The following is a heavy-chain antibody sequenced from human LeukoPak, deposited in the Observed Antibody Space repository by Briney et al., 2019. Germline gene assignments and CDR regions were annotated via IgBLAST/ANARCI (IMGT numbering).Heavy chain of an antibody. CDR3: ARGGYYDSSGSPYFVDY. J-gene: IGHJ4*02. D-gene: IGHD3-22*01. V-gene: IGHV4-34*01. Sequence: SETLSLTCAVYGGSFSGYYWSWIRQPPGKGLEWIGEINHSGSTNYNPSLKSRVTISVDTSQNQFSLKLSSVTAADTAVYYCARGGYYDSSGSPYFVDYWGQGTLVTVSS. CDR1: GGSFSGYY. CDR2: INHSGST.